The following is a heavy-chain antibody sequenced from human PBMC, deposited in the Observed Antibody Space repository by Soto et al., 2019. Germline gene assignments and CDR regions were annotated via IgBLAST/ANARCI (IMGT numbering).Heavy chain of an antibody. CDR3: ASVVDYCEFFFDL. CDR2: IRSIANSYTT. CDR1: GFTFSDHH. D-gene: IGHD4-17*01. Sequence: EVQLVESGGGLVQPGGSLRLSCVGSGFTFSDHHMDWVRQAPGKGLEWVGRIRSIANSYTTEYAASVEGRFTISSDDSKDWLYLQLTSLKTDDTAVYYCASVVDYCEFFFDLWGQGTLVTVSS. J-gene: IGHJ4*02. V-gene: IGHV3-72*01.